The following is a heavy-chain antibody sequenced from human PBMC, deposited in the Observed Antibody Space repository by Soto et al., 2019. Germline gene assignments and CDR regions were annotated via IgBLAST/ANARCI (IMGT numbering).Heavy chain of an antibody. D-gene: IGHD2-15*01. J-gene: IGHJ3*02. CDR2: INPSGGAT. CDR1: GYTFINFF. CDR3: ARSHCSGGSCYLGAFDI. V-gene: IGHV1-46*01. Sequence: ASVKVSCKASGYTFINFFIHWVRQAPGQGLEWVGIINPSGGATTYPQKFQGRVTMTRDTSTSTVYMDVSSLRFDDTVVYYCARSHCSGGSCYLGAFDIWGQGTMVTVSS.